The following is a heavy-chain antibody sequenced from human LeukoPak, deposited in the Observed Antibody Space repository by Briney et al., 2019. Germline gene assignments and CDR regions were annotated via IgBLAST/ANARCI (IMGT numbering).Heavy chain of an antibody. D-gene: IGHD3-16*01. CDR1: GFTFSSYA. V-gene: IGHV3-30*04. CDR3: ARDSAQLWRLESDAFDI. CDR2: ISYDGSNK. J-gene: IGHJ3*02. Sequence: GRSLRLSCAASGFTFSSYAMHWVRQAPGKGLEWVAVISYDGSNKYYADSVKGRFTISRDNSKNTLYLQMNSLRAEDTAVYYCARDSAQLWRLESDAFDIWGQGTMVTVSS.